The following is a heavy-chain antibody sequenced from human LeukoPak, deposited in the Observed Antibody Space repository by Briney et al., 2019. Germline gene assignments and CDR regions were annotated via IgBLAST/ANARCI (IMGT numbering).Heavy chain of an antibody. J-gene: IGHJ3*02. Sequence: PSETLSLTCTVSGGSISSYYWSWIRQPAGKGLEWIGRIYTSGSTNYNPSLKSRVTMSVDTSKNQFSLKLSSVTAADTAVYYCAKDLVLLWFGESPHAFDIWGQGTMVTVSS. V-gene: IGHV4-4*07. CDR2: IYTSGST. CDR1: GGSISSYY. CDR3: AKDLVLLWFGESPHAFDI. D-gene: IGHD3-10*01.